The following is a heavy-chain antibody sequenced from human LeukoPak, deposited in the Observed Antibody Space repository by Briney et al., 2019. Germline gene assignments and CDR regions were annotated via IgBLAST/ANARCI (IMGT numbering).Heavy chain of an antibody. V-gene: IGHV4-61*01. J-gene: IGHJ4*02. CDR1: GGSVSSGSYY. CDR2: IYYSGST. D-gene: IGHD1-26*01. CDR3: ARSRRGWELLSY. Sequence: SETLSLTCTVSGGSVSSGSYYWSWIRQPPGKGLEWIGYIYYSGSTNYNPSLKSRVTISVDTSKNQFSLKLSSVTAADTAVYYCARSRRGWELLSYWGQGTLVTVSS.